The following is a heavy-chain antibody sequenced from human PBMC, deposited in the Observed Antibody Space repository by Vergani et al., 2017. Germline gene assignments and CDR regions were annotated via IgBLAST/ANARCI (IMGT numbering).Heavy chain of an antibody. CDR3: ARDKVDYYDSSGPEDY. D-gene: IGHD3-22*01. V-gene: IGHV4-38-2*02. J-gene: IGHJ4*02. Sequence: QVQLQESGPALMKPSETLSLTCAVSDHPIRSGYYWGGIRQPPGKGLEWIGSIYHSGTTYYNPSLKSRVTISVDTSKNQFSLNLSTVTAADTAIYYCARDKVDYYDSSGPEDYWGQGTLVTVSS. CDR1: DHPIRSGYY. CDR2: IYHSGTT.